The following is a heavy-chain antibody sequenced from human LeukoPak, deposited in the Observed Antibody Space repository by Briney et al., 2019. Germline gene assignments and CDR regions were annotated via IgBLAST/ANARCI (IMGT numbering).Heavy chain of an antibody. CDR1: GYPFRLLY. D-gene: IGHD3-22*01. CDR3: ARGYSSGYYYVEGGVDY. V-gene: IGHV3-11*04. J-gene: IGHJ4*02. CDR2: ISCSCSTI. Sequence: GGSLRLSCAASGYPFRLLYMLWLRHSTGGGLEWFTYISCSCSTIYYAVCVKGLYTIYRDNARNSLYLQMNSLRAEDTAVYYCARGYSSGYYYVEGGVDYWGQGTLVTVSS.